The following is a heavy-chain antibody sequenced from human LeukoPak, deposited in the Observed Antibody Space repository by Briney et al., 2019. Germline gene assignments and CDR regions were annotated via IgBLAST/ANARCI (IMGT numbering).Heavy chain of an antibody. V-gene: IGHV3-7*01. J-gene: IGHJ6*02. Sequence: GGSLRLSCAASGFTFSSYWMSWVRQAPGKGLEWVANIKQDGSEKYYVDSVKGRFTISRDNAKNSLNLQMNSLRAEDTAVYYCARRQSYDFWSGHNNGMDVWGQGTTVTVSS. CDR3: ARRQSYDFWSGHNNGMDV. D-gene: IGHD3-3*01. CDR1: GFTFSSYW. CDR2: IKQDGSEK.